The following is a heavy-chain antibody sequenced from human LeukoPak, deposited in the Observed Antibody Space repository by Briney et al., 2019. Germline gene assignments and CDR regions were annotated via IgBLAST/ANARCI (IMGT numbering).Heavy chain of an antibody. J-gene: IGHJ4*02. CDR2: ISSSSSYI. CDR3: ARDYKYAFDN. CDR1: GFTFSSYS. D-gene: IGHD5-24*01. V-gene: IGHV3-21*01. Sequence: GGSLRLSCAASGFTFSSYSMNWVRQAPGKGLEWVSSISSSSSYIYYADSVKGRFTISGDKAKNSLYLQMNSLRVEDTAVYYCARDYKYAFDNWGQGTLVAVSS.